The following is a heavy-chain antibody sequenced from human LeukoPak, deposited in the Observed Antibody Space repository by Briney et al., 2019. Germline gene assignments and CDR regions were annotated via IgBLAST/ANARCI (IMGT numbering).Heavy chain of an antibody. V-gene: IGHV3-7*01. D-gene: IGHD3-10*01. Sequence: PGRSLRLSCAASGFTFSSYGMHWVRQAPGKGLAWVANIKQDGGETYYVDSVKGRFTISRDNGKNSLYLQMNSLRAEDTAVYYCARRRGFGYMDVWGKGTTVTVSS. CDR2: IKQDGGET. J-gene: IGHJ6*03. CDR3: ARRRGFGYMDV. CDR1: GFTFSSYG.